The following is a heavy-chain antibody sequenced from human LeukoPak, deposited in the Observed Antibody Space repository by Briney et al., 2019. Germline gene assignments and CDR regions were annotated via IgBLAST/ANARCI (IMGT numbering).Heavy chain of an antibody. D-gene: IGHD6-6*01. CDR2: IIPILGIA. V-gene: IGHV1-69*04. CDR1: GYTFTNYG. Sequence: ASVKVSCKASGYTFTNYGLSWARQAPGQGLEWMGRIIPILGIANYAQKFQGRVTITADKSTSTAYMELSSLRSEDTAVYYCEADSSSSSYWGQGTLATVSS. CDR3: EADSSSSSY. J-gene: IGHJ4*02.